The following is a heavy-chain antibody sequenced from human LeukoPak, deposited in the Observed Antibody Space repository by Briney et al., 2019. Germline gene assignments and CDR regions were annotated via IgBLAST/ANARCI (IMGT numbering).Heavy chain of an antibody. V-gene: IGHV3-21*04. CDR3: ATNPPGIAVAGNGNFDN. D-gene: IGHD6-19*01. Sequence: GGSLRLSCAASGFTFSSYSMNWVRQAPGKGLEWVSSISSSSSYIYYADSVKGRFTISRDNAKNSLYLQMQSLRPEDTAFYYCATNPPGIAVAGNGNFDNWGQGTLVTVSS. CDR2: ISSSSSYI. CDR1: GFTFSSYS. J-gene: IGHJ4*02.